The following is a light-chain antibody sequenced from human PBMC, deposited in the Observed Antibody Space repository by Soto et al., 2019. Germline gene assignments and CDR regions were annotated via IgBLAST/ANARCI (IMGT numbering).Light chain of an antibody. CDR3: QQYGSSPFT. CDR2: DAS. CDR1: QSVSRN. J-gene: IGKJ3*01. Sequence: IVMTQSPATLSLSAGERATLSCRASQSVSRNLAWYQQKPGQPPRLLIYDASNRATGIPARFSGSVSGTDGTLSISRLENEDGAVYYCQQYGSSPFTFGPGTKVDIK. V-gene: IGKV3-20*01.